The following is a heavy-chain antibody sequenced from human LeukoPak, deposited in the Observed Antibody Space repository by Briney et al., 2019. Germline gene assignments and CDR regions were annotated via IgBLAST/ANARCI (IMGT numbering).Heavy chain of an antibody. D-gene: IGHD6-19*01. J-gene: IGHJ6*03. CDR1: GGTFSSYA. Sequence: ASVKVSCKASGGTFSSYAISWVRQAPGQGLEWMGWINPNSGGTNYAQKFQGRVTMTRDTSISTAYMELSRLRSDDTAVYYCARDSGSGWYSLYYMDVWSKGTTVTVSS. CDR2: INPNSGGT. CDR3: ARDSGSGWYSLYYMDV. V-gene: IGHV1-2*02.